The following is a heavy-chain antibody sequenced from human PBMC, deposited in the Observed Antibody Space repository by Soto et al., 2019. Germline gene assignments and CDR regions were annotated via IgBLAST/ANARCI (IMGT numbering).Heavy chain of an antibody. Sequence: QPQLVQSGAEVKKPGASVTVSCKASGYTFTSYGISWVRQAPGQGLEGMGWVSAYNGDTNYAQNFQGRVTMTTDTSTRTAYMDLRSLRSDDTATYYCARDSGYCASGVCFRYDYWGQGALVTVSS. CDR3: ARDSGYCASGVCFRYDY. D-gene: IGHD2-8*01. CDR2: VSAYNGDT. CDR1: GYTFTSYG. V-gene: IGHV1-18*01. J-gene: IGHJ4*02.